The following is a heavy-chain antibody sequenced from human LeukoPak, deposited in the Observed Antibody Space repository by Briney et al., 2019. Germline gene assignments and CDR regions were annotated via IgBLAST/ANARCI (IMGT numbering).Heavy chain of an antibody. CDR2: IIPIFGTA. D-gene: IGHD1-1*01. CDR1: GGTFSSYA. CDR3: ARDQSWNEGFDY. J-gene: IGHJ4*02. Sequence: ASVKVSCKASGGTFSSYAISWVRQAPGQGLEWMGRIIPIFGTANYAQKVQGRVTITTDESTSTAYMELSSLRSEDTAVYYCARDQSWNEGFDYWGQGTLVTVSS. V-gene: IGHV1-69*05.